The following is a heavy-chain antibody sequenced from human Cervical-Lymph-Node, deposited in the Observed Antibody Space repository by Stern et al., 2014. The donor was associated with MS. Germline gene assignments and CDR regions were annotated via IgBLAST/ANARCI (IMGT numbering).Heavy chain of an antibody. CDR1: GFTFSSYW. Sequence: EVQLVESGGGLVQPGGSLRLSCAASGFTFSSYWMHWVRQAPGTGLVWVSRINSDGSSTSYADSVKGRFTISRDNAKNTLYLQMNSLRAEDTAVYYCASLDPTGLYYFDYWGQGTLVTVSS. CDR3: ASLDPTGLYYFDY. V-gene: IGHV3-74*01. D-gene: IGHD1-1*01. J-gene: IGHJ4*02. CDR2: INSDGSST.